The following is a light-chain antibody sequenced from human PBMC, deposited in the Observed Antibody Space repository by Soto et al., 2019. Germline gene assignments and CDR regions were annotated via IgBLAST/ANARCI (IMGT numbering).Light chain of an antibody. CDR2: NAS. Sequence: IQMTQSPSPLSASLGDRVTITCRASQSVDNWLAWYQHTPGKAPKLLIYNASTLESGVPSRFSGSGSGTEFTLTISSLQPDDFAIYYCQQYNSLPTFGQGTKVDI. CDR1: QSVDNW. V-gene: IGKV1-5*03. J-gene: IGKJ1*01. CDR3: QQYNSLPT.